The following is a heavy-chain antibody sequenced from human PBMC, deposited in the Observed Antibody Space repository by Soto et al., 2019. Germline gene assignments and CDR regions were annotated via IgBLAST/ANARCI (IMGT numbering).Heavy chain of an antibody. J-gene: IGHJ3*02. V-gene: IGHV1-3*01. CDR3: ARELVVRGTRPIAFDI. CDR1: GYTFTCYA. D-gene: IGHD3-10*01. CDR2: INAGNGNT. Sequence: QVQLVQSGAEVKKPGASVKVSCKASGYTFTCYAMHWVRQAPGQRLEWMGWINAGNGNTKYSQKFQGRVTITRDTSASAAYMELSSLRSEDTAVYYCARELVVRGTRPIAFDIWGQGTMVTVSS.